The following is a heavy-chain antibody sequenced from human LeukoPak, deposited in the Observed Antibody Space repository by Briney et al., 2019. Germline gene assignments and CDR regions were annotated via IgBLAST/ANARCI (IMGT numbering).Heavy chain of an antibody. V-gene: IGHV4-59*01. CDR1: GGSISSFF. CDR2: IFYNGIT. D-gene: IGHD5-12*01. J-gene: IGHJ5*02. CDR3: ARDARTSGYDTGWFDP. Sequence: SETLSLTCTVSGGSISSFFWSWIRQPPGKGLEWIGYIFYNGITNYNPSLKSRATISVDTSKNQFSLNLNSVTAADTAVYYCARDARTSGYDTGWFDPWGQGTLVTVSS.